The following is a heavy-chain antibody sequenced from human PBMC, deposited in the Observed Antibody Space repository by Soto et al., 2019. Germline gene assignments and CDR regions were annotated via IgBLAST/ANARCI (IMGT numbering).Heavy chain of an antibody. V-gene: IGHV3-21*01. J-gene: IGHJ4*02. CDR3: ARERSYSGSGRFSY. CDR2: ISSDSRYI. CDR1: GFTFSSYS. Sequence: GGSLRLSCAASGFTFSSYSMNWVRQAPGKGLEWVSYISSDSRYIYYADSVKGRFTISRDNAKNSMYLQMNSLRAEDTADYYCARERSYSGSGRFSYWGQGTLVTVSS. D-gene: IGHD3-10*01.